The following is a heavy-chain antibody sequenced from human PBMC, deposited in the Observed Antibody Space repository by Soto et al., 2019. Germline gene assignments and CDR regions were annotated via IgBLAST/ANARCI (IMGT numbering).Heavy chain of an antibody. Sequence: GGSLRLSCAASGFTFSSYAMSWVRQAPGKGLEWVSIFSGSGTVTHYADSVKGRFTISRDNSRNMLYLQMNSLRVEDTAVYYCAKDRTTVTTYDAFDIWGQGTMVTVSS. CDR1: GFTFSSYA. CDR2: FSGSGTVT. CDR3: AKDRTTVTTYDAFDI. D-gene: IGHD4-17*01. V-gene: IGHV3-23*01. J-gene: IGHJ3*02.